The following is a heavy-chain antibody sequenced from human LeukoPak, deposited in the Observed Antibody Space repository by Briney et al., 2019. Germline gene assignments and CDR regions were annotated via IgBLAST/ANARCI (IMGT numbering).Heavy chain of an antibody. CDR3: ARDTAGRYYYYMDV. D-gene: IGHD2-8*02. J-gene: IGHJ6*03. Sequence: GGSLRLSCAASGFTFSSYWMSWVRQAPGKGLEWVANIKQDGSEKHYVDSVKGRFTISRDDAKNSLYLQMNSLRAEDTAVYYCARDTAGRYYYYMDVWGKGTTVTVSS. V-gene: IGHV3-7*01. CDR1: GFTFSSYW. CDR2: IKQDGSEK.